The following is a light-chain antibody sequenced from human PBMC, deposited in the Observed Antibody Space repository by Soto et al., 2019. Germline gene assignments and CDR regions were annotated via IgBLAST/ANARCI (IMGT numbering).Light chain of an antibody. Sequence: QPVLTQPPSVSGAPGQRVIISCTGSSSNIGAGYDVHWYQQLPGTAPKLLIYGDTNRPSGVPDRFSGSKSGTSASLAITGLQAEDEADYYCQSYDRSLTGSGVFGTGTKLTVL. CDR3: QSYDRSLTGSGV. J-gene: IGLJ1*01. CDR2: GDT. CDR1: SSNIGAGYD. V-gene: IGLV1-40*01.